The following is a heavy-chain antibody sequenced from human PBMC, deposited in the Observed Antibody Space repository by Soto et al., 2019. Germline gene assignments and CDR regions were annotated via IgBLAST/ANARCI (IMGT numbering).Heavy chain of an antibody. J-gene: IGHJ3*02. CDR3: AKDTGYCGGDCADAFDI. D-gene: IGHD2-21*02. Sequence: GGSLRLSCAASGFTFSSYAMSWVRQAPGKGLEWVSAVSGSGGSTYYADSVKGRFTISRDNSKNTLYLQMNSLRGEDTAVYYCAKDTGYCGGDCADAFDIWGQGTMVTVSS. CDR1: GFTFSSYA. CDR2: VSGSGGST. V-gene: IGHV3-23*01.